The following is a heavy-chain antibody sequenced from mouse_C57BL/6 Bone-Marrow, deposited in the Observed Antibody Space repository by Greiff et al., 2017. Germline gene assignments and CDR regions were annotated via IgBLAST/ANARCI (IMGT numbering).Heavy chain of an antibody. Sequence: QVQLQQPGAELVRPGTSVKLSCKASGYTFTSYWMHWVKQRPGQGLEWIGVIDPSDSYTNYNQKFKGKATLTVDTSSSTAYMQLSSLTSEDSAVYYCARDYYYGSSTVDYWGQGPTLTVSS. J-gene: IGHJ2*01. CDR1: GYTFTSYW. V-gene: IGHV1-59*01. CDR3: ARDYYYGSSTVDY. CDR2: IDPSDSYT. D-gene: IGHD1-1*01.